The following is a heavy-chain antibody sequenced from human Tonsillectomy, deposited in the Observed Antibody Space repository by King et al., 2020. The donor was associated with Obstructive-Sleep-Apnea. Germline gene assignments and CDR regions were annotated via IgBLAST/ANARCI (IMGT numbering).Heavy chain of an antibody. Sequence: QLQESGPGLGKPSETLSLTCTVSGGSISSSSYYWGWIRQPPGKGLEWIGSIYYSGSTYYNPSLNSRVTISVDTSKNQFSLKLSSVTAADTAVYYCSRGDLQGSGWDYWGQGTLVTVSS. CDR3: SRGDLQGSGWDY. V-gene: IGHV4-39*07. D-gene: IGHD6-19*01. J-gene: IGHJ4*02. CDR1: GGSISSSSYY. CDR2: IYYSGST.